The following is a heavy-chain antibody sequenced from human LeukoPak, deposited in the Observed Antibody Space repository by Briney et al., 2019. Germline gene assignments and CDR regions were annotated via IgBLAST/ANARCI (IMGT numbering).Heavy chain of an antibody. Sequence: PGGSLRLSCAASGFTFSSYAMHWVRQAPGKGLEWVAVISYDGSNKYYADSVKGRFTISRDNSKNTLYLQMNSLRAEDTAVYYCAKGTPSDYYDSSGYNLFDHWGQGTLVTVSS. CDR2: ISYDGSNK. CDR3: AKGTPSDYYDSSGYNLFDH. CDR1: GFTFSSYA. J-gene: IGHJ4*02. V-gene: IGHV3-30-3*01. D-gene: IGHD3-22*01.